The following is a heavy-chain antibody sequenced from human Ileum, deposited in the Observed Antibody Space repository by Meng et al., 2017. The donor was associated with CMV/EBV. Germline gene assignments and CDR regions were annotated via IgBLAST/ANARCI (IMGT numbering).Heavy chain of an antibody. V-gene: IGHV1-69*05. CDR2: IIPIFGTA. Sequence: SVKVSCKASGGTFSSYAISWVRQAPGQGLEWMGGIIPIFGTANYAQKFQGRVTSTTDESKSTAYMELSSLRSEDTAVYYCARDTQQDAFDIWGQGTMVTVSS. D-gene: IGHD6-13*01. CDR3: ARDTQQDAFDI. J-gene: IGHJ3*02. CDR1: GGTFSSYA.